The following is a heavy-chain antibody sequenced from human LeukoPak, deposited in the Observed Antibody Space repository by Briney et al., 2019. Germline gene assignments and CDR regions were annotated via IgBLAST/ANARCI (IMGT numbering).Heavy chain of an antibody. CDR3: ARDRRYSSSWSYYYYCGMDV. Sequence: ASVKVSCKASGYTFPSYFRHWVRQAPGQGLEWMGILNPTGGSTTYAQKFQGRVTITADESTSTAYMELSSLRSEDTAVYYCARDRRYSSSWSYYYYCGMDVWGQGTTVTVSS. D-gene: IGHD6-13*01. CDR1: GYTFPSYF. J-gene: IGHJ6*02. CDR2: LNPTGGST. V-gene: IGHV1-46*01.